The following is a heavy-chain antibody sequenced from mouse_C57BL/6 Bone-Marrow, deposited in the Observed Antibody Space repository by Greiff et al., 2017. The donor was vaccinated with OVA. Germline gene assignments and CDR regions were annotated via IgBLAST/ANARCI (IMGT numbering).Heavy chain of an antibody. V-gene: IGHV1-63*01. D-gene: IGHD2-3*01. CDR1: GYTFTNYW. CDR3: ARLEGYDGYPFAY. J-gene: IGHJ3*01. CDR2: IYPGGGYT. Sequence: VQVVESGAELVRPGTSVKMSCKASGYTFTNYWIGWAKQRPGHGLEWIGDIYPGGGYTNYNEKFKGKATLTADKSSSTAYMQFSSLTSEDSAIYYCARLEGYDGYPFAYWGQGTLVTVSA.